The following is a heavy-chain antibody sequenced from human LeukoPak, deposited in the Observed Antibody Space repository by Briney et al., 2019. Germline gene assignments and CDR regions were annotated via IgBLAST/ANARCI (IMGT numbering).Heavy chain of an antibody. V-gene: IGHV4-34*01. Sequence: SETLSLTCAVYGGSFSGYYWSWIRQPPGKGLEWIGEINHSGSTNYNPSLKSRVTISVDTSKNQFSLKLSSVTAADTAVYYCARRDWFDPWGQRTLVTVSS. CDR1: GGSFSGYY. CDR3: ARRDWFDP. J-gene: IGHJ5*02. CDR2: INHSGST.